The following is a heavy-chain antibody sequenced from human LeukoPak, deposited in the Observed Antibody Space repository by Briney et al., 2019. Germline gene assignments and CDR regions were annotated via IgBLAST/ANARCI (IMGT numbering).Heavy chain of an antibody. CDR1: GYTFTGYY. J-gene: IGHJ4*02. Sequence: ASVKVSCKASGYTFTGYYMHWVRQAPGQGLEWMGWISAYNGNTNYAQKLQGRVTMTTDTSTSTAYMELRSLRSDDTAVYYCARALLWSPDSLWGQGTLVAVSS. V-gene: IGHV1-18*04. CDR2: ISAYNGNT. D-gene: IGHD3-10*01. CDR3: ARALLWSPDSL.